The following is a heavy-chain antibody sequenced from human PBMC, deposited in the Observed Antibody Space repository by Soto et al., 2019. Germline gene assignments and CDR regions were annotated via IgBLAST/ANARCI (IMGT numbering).Heavy chain of an antibody. J-gene: IGHJ4*02. V-gene: IGHV3-53*01. CDR3: ATQPGGGGY. Sequence: EVQLVESGGGLIQPGGSLRLSCAVSGFTVSNNYMSWVRQAPGKGLEGVSVIYSGGYTAYGDSVKGRFTISRDNSKNTIYPKKNTLGPHATAVFSCATQPGGGGYWGQGTLVTVSS. CDR1: GFTVSNNY. CDR2: IYSGGYT. D-gene: IGHD3-10*01.